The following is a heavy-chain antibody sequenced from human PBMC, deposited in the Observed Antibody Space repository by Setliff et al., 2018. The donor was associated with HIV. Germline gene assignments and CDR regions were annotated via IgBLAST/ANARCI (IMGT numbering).Heavy chain of an antibody. CDR2: IHPNTGST. Sequence: ASVKVSCKASGDTFTNYAYTWVRQAPGHGLELMGRIHPNTGSTNYLQEFQGRVTITRDTSMSTVYMALTGLTSDDTAVYYCAKQGYSDSLYAFDVWGQGTMVTVSS. D-gene: IGHD1-26*01. V-gene: IGHV1-2*06. CDR3: AKQGYSDSLYAFDV. CDR1: GDTFTNYA. J-gene: IGHJ3*01.